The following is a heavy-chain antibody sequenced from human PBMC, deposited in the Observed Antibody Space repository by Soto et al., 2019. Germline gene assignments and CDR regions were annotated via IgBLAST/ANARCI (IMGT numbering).Heavy chain of an antibody. Sequence: GASVKVSCKASGYTFTSYGISWVRQAPGQGLEWMGWISAYNGNTNYAQKLQGRVTMTTDTSTSTAYMELRSLRSDDTAVYYCARGRGTVFYDFSGTTHSYYYMDVWGKGTTVTVSS. CDR3: ARGRGTVFYDFSGTTHSYYYMDV. CDR1: GYTFTSYG. J-gene: IGHJ6*03. V-gene: IGHV1-18*01. D-gene: IGHD3-3*01. CDR2: ISAYNGNT.